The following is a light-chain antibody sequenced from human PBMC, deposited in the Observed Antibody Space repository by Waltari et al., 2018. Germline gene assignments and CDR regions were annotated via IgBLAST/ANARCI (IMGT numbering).Light chain of an antibody. CDR2: GAS. J-gene: IGKJ1*01. CDR1: QSVSTN. Sequence: EVVMTQSPATLSVSQGKRATLSCRASQSVSTNVAWYQQKPGQAPRLLIYGASTRATDIPARFSGSGSGTEFSLTISSLQSEDFAVYFCQQYDNWPPWTFGQGTKVEIK. V-gene: IGKV3-15*01. CDR3: QQYDNWPPWT.